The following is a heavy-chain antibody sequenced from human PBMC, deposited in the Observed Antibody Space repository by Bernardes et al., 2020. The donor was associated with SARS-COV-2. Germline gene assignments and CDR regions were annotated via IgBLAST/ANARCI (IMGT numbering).Heavy chain of an antibody. J-gene: IGHJ4*02. V-gene: IGHV5-51*01. D-gene: IGHD4-4*01. CDR3: ARGDARNSVDY. CDR2: IYPSDSDT. CDR1: GYTFTNYW. Sequence: GESLKISCKGSGYTFTNYWIGWVRQMPGKGLEWMGIIYPSDSDTRYSPSFEGQITVSADKTISTDYLQWSSLKASDSAIYYCARGDARNSVDYWGQGT.